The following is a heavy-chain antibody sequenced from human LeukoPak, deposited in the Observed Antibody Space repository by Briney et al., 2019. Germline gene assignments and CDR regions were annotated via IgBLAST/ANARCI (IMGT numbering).Heavy chain of an antibody. V-gene: IGHV3-15*01. Sequence: GGSLRLSSAASGFTFSNAWMSWVRQAPGKGLEWVGRIKSKTDGGTTDYAAPVKGRFTISRDDSKNTLYLQMNSLKTEDTAVYYCTTDYYSSGSYYFDYWGQGTLVTVSS. CDR2: IKSKTDGGTT. CDR1: GFTFSNAW. J-gene: IGHJ4*02. CDR3: TTDYYSSGSYYFDY. D-gene: IGHD6-19*01.